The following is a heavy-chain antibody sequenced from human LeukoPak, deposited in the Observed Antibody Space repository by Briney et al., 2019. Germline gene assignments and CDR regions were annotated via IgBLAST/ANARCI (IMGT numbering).Heavy chain of an antibody. V-gene: IGHV3-48*01. Sequence: PGGSLRLSCAASGFTFSSYSMNWVRQAPGKGLEWISYISSSSSTIYYADSGKGRFTISRDNSKNTLYLQMNSLRAEDTAVYYCAKDRFSGYGQDYWGQGTLVTVSS. CDR2: ISSSSSTI. D-gene: IGHD5-12*01. CDR3: AKDRFSGYGQDY. CDR1: GFTFSSYS. J-gene: IGHJ4*02.